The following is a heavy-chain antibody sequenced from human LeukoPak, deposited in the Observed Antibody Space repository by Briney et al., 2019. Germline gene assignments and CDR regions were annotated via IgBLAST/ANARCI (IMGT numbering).Heavy chain of an antibody. V-gene: IGHV3-30*18. CDR2: ISYDGSDK. D-gene: IGHD1-26*01. J-gene: IGHJ4*02. CDR1: GFTFSSYG. CDR3: AKGSGAYYALIGN. Sequence: GRSLRLSCAASGFTFSSYGMHWVRQAPGKGLEWVAVISYDGSDKYYADSVKGRFTISRDNSKNTLYLQMNSLRGEDTAVYYCAKGSGAYYALIGNWGQGTLVTVSS.